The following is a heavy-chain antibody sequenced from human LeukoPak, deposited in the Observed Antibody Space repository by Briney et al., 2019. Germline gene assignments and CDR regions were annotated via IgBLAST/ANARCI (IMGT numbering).Heavy chain of an antibody. CDR3: AKGSYGYFDY. J-gene: IGHJ4*02. CDR2: IRYDGTNK. Sequence: GGSLRLSCAASGSLFSSYGMHWVRQAPGKGLEWVAFIRYDGTNKYYADSAKGRFTISRDNSKKTLYLQMNSLTAEDTAVYYCAKGSYGYFDYWGQGTLVTVSS. D-gene: IGHD3-10*01. CDR1: GSLFSSYG. V-gene: IGHV3-30*02.